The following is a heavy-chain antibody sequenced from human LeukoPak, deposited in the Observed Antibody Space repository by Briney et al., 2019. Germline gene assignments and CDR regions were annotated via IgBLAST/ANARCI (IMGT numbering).Heavy chain of an antibody. V-gene: IGHV3-23*01. J-gene: IGHJ4*02. Sequence: GGSLRLSCAASGFTFSSYAMSWVRQAPGKGLEWVSAISGSGGSTYYADSVKGRFTISRDNSKNTLYLQMNSLRAEDTAVYYCAKDRVKGIAVSYFDYWGQGTLVTVSS. CDR2: ISGSGGST. D-gene: IGHD6-19*01. CDR1: GFTFSSYA. CDR3: AKDRVKGIAVSYFDY.